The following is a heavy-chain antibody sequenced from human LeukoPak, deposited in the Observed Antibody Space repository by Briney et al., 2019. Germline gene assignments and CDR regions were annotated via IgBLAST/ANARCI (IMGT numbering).Heavy chain of an antibody. CDR2: IIPILGIA. CDR3: ARSSRGWDYYYYMDV. Sequence: ASVKVSCKASGGTFSSYTISWMRQAPGQGLEWMGRIIPILGIANYAQKFQGRVTITADKSTSTAYMELSSLRSEDTAVYYCARSSRGWDYYYYMDVWGKGTTVTVSS. D-gene: IGHD5-12*01. CDR1: GGTFSSYT. V-gene: IGHV1-69*02. J-gene: IGHJ6*03.